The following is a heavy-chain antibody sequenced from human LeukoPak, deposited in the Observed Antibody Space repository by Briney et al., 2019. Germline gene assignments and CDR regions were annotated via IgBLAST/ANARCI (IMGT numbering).Heavy chain of an antibody. V-gene: IGHV4-4*02. CDR2: INHSGST. CDR3: ARGLQLRFLEWLLSKEDDAFDI. CDR1: GGSISSSNW. D-gene: IGHD3-3*01. J-gene: IGHJ3*02. Sequence: SETLSLTCAVSGGSISSSNWWSWIRQPPGKGLEWIGEINHSGSTNYNPSLKSRVTISVDTSKNQFSLKLSSVTAADTAVYYCARGLQLRFLEWLLSKEDDAFDIWGQGTMVTVSS.